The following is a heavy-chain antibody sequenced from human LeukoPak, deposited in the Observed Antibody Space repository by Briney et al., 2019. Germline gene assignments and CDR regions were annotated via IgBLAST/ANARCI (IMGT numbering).Heavy chain of an antibody. J-gene: IGHJ6*03. V-gene: IGHV1-2*02. CDR2: INPNSGGT. D-gene: IGHD3-10*01. CDR3: ARGYSSGAYYYYMDV. Sequence: ASVKVSCKASGYTFTGYYMHWVRQAPGQGLEWMGWINPNSGGTNYAQKFQGRVTMTRDTSISTAYMELSRLRSDDTAVYYCARGYSSGAYYYYMDVWGKGTTATVSS. CDR1: GYTFTGYY.